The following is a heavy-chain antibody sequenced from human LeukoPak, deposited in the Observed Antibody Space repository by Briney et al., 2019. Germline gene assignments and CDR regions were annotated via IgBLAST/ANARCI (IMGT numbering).Heavy chain of an antibody. J-gene: IGHJ4*02. Sequence: SETLSLTCTVSGGSISSYYWSWIRQPPGKGLEWIGYIYYSGSTNYNPSLKSRVTISINTSKNQFSLKLSSVTAADTAVYYCARRNGQDIVATFRRRYYFDYWGQGTLVTASS. CDR3: ARRNGQDIVATFRRRYYFDY. CDR1: GGSISSYY. CDR2: IYYSGST. V-gene: IGHV4-59*12. D-gene: IGHD5-12*01.